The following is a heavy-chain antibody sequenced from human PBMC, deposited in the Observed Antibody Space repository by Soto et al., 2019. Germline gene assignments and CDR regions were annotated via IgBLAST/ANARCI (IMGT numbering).Heavy chain of an antibody. CDR1: GDSISSYF. CDR3: ARGSEAWFDP. V-gene: IGHV4-59*01. J-gene: IGHJ5*02. CDR2: VYSTEIT. Sequence: PSETLSLTCTVSGDSISSYFWSWIRQPPGKGLEWIGYVYSTEITNYNPSLKSRVAMSIGTSKNQFSLKVRSVTAADTAVYYCARGSEAWFDPWGQGTLVTVSS.